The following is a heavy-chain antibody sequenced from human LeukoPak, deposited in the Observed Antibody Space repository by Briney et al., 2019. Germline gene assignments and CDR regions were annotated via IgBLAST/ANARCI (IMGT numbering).Heavy chain of an antibody. J-gene: IGHJ2*01. CDR2: IYTCGST. CDR1: GGSISSGSYY. CDR3: ARPGIAAALRNQYWYFDL. Sequence: SETLSLTCTVSGGSISSGSYYWSWIRQPAGKGLEWIGRIYTCGSTNYNPSLKSRVTISVDTSKNQFSLKLSSVTAADTAVYYCARPGIAAALRNQYWYFDLWGRGTLVTVSS. V-gene: IGHV4-61*02. D-gene: IGHD6-13*01.